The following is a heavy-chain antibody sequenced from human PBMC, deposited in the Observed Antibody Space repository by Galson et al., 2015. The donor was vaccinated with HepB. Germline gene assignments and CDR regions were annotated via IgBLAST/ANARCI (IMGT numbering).Heavy chain of an antibody. D-gene: IGHD3-22*01. CDR1: GFTFSSYS. CDR2: ISSSSSTI. Sequence: SLRLSCAGSGFTFSSYSMNWVRQAPGKGLEWVSYISSSSSTIYYADSVKGRFTISRDNAKNSLYLQMNSLRDEDTAVYYCARDAGYYYDSSGYDKPTRHDTGFDYWGQGTLVTVSS. J-gene: IGHJ4*02. CDR3: ARDAGYYYDSSGYDKPTRHDTGFDY. V-gene: IGHV3-48*02.